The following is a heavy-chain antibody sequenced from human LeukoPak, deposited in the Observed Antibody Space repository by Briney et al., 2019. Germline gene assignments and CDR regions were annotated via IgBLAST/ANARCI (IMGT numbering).Heavy chain of an antibody. CDR2: ISGSGGKT. V-gene: IGHV3-23*01. CDR1: GFTFSSYA. D-gene: IGHD1-26*01. CDR3: AKGGLSTVGARPFDY. Sequence: GGSLRLSCAASGFTFSSYAMNWVRQAPGKGLEWVSAISGSGGKTYYAGSVKGRFTISRDNAKNTIYLQMNSLRAEDTAVYYCAKGGLSTVGARPFDYWGQGALVTVSS. J-gene: IGHJ4*02.